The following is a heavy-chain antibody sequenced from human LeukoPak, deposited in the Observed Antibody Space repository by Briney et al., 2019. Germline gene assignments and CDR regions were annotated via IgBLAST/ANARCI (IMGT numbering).Heavy chain of an antibody. CDR3: ATDGAGFDT. CDR2: INIGGTNT. CDR1: GFTFNDFY. J-gene: IGHJ5*02. Sequence: PGGSLRLSCAASGFTFNDFYMSWIRQAPGKGLEWLSYINIGGTNTHYADSVKGRFTISRDNAKKSLYLEMNNLRAEDTAVYYCATDGAGFDTWGQGVLVTVSS. V-gene: IGHV3-11*01.